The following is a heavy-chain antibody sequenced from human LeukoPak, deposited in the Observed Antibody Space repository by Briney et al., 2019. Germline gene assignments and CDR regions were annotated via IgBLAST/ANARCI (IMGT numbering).Heavy chain of an antibody. Sequence: SETLSLTCTVSGGSISSYYWSWILQPPGKGLEWIGYIYYSGSTNYNPSLKSRVTISVDTSKNQFSLKLSSVTAADTAVYYCARDGPDGVDYWGQGTLVTVSS. CDR1: GGSISSYY. V-gene: IGHV4-59*01. CDR3: ARDGPDGVDY. J-gene: IGHJ4*02. CDR2: IYYSGST. D-gene: IGHD1-14*01.